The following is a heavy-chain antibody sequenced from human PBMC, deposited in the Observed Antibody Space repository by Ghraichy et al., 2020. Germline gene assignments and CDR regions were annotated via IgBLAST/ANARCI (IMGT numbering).Heavy chain of an antibody. CDR2: INPSDNDR. CDR3: AREHQWVFDS. D-gene: IGHD1-26*01. Sequence: ASVKVSCKASGYIFTTHNIHWVRQAPGQGPEWIAIINPSDNDRNIAQKFHGRLTLTRDTFTSTVYMELTSLTSDDTAVYYCAREHQWVFDSWGQGTLVTVSS. J-gene: IGHJ4*02. CDR1: GYIFTTHN. V-gene: IGHV1-46*01.